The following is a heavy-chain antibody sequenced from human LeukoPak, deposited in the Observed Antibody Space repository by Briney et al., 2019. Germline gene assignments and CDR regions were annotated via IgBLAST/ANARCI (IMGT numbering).Heavy chain of an antibody. CDR3: ARAPSSGWYYDY. D-gene: IGHD6-19*01. Sequence: NFQGRVSITRDTSANTAYMELSSLRSEDTAVYYCARAPSSGWYYDYWGLGTLVTVSP. J-gene: IGHJ4*02. V-gene: IGHV1-3*01.